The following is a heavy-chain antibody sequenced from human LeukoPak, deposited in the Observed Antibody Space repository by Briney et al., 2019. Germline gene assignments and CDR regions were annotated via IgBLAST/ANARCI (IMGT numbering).Heavy chain of an antibody. CDR1: GVTFSSYG. V-gene: IGHV3-NL1*01. CDR2: IYSGGST. Sequence: GGSLRLSCAASGVTFSSYGMHWVRQAPGKGLEWVSVIYSGGSTYYADSVKGRFTISRDNSKNTLYLQMNSLRAEDTALYYCAKGSSGYFFDLWGQGTLVTVSS. J-gene: IGHJ4*02. D-gene: IGHD3-22*01. CDR3: AKGSSGYFFDL.